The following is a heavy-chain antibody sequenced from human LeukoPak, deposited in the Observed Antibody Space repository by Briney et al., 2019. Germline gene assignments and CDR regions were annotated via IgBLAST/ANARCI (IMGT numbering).Heavy chain of an antibody. CDR3: ARSNISSWYYAGHFDY. J-gene: IGHJ4*02. D-gene: IGHD6-13*01. Sequence: PSETLSLTCAVYGGSFSGYYWSWIRQPPGKGLEWIGEINHSGSTNYNPSLKSRVTISVDTSKNQFSLKLSSVTAADTAVYYCARSNISSWYYAGHFDYWGQGTLVTVSS. CDR2: INHSGST. CDR1: GGSFSGYY. V-gene: IGHV4-34*01.